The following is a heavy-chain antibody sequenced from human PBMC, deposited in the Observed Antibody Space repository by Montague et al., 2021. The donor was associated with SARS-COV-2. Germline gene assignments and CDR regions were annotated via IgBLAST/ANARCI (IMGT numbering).Heavy chain of an antibody. CDR2: IDWDEDQ. CDR1: GFSLNTSGMC. V-gene: IGHV2-70*01. D-gene: IGHD4-17*01. CDR3: ARSYGDYRDSYFDY. Sequence: PPLVKPTQTLTLTCTFSGFSLNTSGMCVSWIRQPPGKALEWLALIDWDEDQYYSTSLRTRHTISKDTSKNQVVLTMTNMDPIDTATYYCARSYGDYRDSYFDYWGQGTLVTVSS. J-gene: IGHJ4*02.